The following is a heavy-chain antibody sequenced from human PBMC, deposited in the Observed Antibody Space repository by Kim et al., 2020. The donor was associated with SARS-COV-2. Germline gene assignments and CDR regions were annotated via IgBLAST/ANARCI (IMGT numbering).Heavy chain of an antibody. CDR3: ARAPVVRYQLLLRYYYYGMDV. CDR1: GGSFSGYY. CDR2: INHSGST. D-gene: IGHD2-2*01. J-gene: IGHJ6*02. V-gene: IGHV4-34*01. Sequence: SETLSLTCAVYGGSFSGYYWSWIRQPPGKGLEWIGEINHSGSTNYNPSLKSRVTISVDTSKNQFSLKLSSVTAADTAVYYCARAPVVRYQLLLRYYYYGMDVWGQGTTVTVSS.